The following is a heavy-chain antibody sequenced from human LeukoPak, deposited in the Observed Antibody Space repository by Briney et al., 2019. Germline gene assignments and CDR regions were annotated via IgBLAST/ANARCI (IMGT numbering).Heavy chain of an antibody. CDR3: ATFYYYDSSGYYWDY. CDR1: GYSTSSGYY. Sequence: PSETLSLTCAVSGYSTSSGYYWGWIRQPPGKGREWIGRIYHSGSTYYTPSLKSRVTISVDTSKNQFSLKLSSVTAADTAVYYCATFYYYDSSGYYWDYWGQGTLVTVSS. CDR2: IYHSGST. D-gene: IGHD3-22*01. J-gene: IGHJ4*02. V-gene: IGHV4-38-2*01.